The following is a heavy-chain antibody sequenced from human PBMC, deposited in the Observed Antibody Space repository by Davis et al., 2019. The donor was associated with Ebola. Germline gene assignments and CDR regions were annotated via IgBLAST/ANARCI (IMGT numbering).Heavy chain of an antibody. CDR3: ARDPPSEWLYYYYGMDV. V-gene: IGHV1-69*13. CDR2: IIPIFGTA. J-gene: IGHJ6*02. CDR1: GGTFSSYA. D-gene: IGHD3-3*01. Sequence: AASVKVSCKASGGTFSSYAISWVRQAPGQGLEWMGGIIPIFGTANYAQKFQGRVTITADESTSTAYMELSSLRSEDTAVYYCARDPPSEWLYYYYGMDVWGQGTTVTVSS.